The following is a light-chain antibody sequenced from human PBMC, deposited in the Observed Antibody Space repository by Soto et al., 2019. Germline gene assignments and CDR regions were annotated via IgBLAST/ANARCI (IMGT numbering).Light chain of an antibody. CDR2: DVS. CDR1: SSDVGGYNY. CDR3: CSYAGSYTSRV. Sequence: QSALTQPRSVSGSPGQSVTISCTGTSSDVGGYNYVSWYQQHPGKAPKLMIYDVSKRPSGVPDRFSGSKSGNTASLTISGLQAEDEGDYYCCSYAGSYTSRVFGGGTKLTVL. J-gene: IGLJ3*02. V-gene: IGLV2-11*01.